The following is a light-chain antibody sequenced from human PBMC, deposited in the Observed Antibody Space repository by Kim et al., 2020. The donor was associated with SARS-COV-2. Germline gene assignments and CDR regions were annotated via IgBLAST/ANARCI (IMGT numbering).Light chain of an antibody. CDR1: SLRRYY. Sequence: ALGQPVRITCQGDSLRRYYASWYQQKPGQAPVLVIYGKNNRPSGIPDRFSGSSSGNTASLTITGAQAEDEADYYCNSRDSSGNHWMFGGGTQLTVL. CDR2: GKN. V-gene: IGLV3-19*01. J-gene: IGLJ3*02. CDR3: NSRDSSGNHWM.